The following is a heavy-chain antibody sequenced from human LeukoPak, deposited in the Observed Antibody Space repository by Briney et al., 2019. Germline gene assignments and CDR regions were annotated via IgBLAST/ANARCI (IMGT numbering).Heavy chain of an antibody. Sequence: GGSLRLSCVASGFSFSDYWMSWVRQAPGKGLEWVVNIKNDGSEKYNVDSVKGRFTISRDNANKSLYLQMNSLRAEDTAVYYCARESKGRSKIDYWGQGTLVTVSS. CDR2: IKNDGSEK. D-gene: IGHD4-17*01. V-gene: IGHV3-7*01. CDR3: ARESKGRSKIDY. J-gene: IGHJ4*02. CDR1: GFSFSDYW.